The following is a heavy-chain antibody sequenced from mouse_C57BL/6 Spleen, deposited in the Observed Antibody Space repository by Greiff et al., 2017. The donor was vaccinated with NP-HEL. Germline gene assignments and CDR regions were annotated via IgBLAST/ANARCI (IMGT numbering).Heavy chain of an antibody. CDR2: ISSGSSTI. D-gene: IGHD1-1*01. V-gene: IGHV5-17*01. CDR3: ARCYGSSYGYYAMDY. J-gene: IGHJ4*01. Sequence: EVMLVESGGGLVKPGGSLKLSCAASGFTFSDYGMHWVRQAPEKGLEWVAYISSGSSTIYYADTVKGRFTISRDNAKNTLFLQMTSLRSEDTAMYYCARCYGSSYGYYAMDYWGQGTSVTVSS. CDR1: GFTFSDYG.